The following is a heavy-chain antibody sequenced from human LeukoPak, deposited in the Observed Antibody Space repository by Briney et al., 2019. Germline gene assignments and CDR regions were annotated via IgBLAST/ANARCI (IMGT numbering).Heavy chain of an antibody. J-gene: IGHJ3*02. CDR1: GFTFSVSP. D-gene: IGHD4-23*01. CDR3: ARHSNPVVPPHDAFDI. Sequence: GGSLTLSCAASGFTFSVSPIHWVRQAPGKGLERVANIKQDGSEKYYVDSVKGRFTISRDNAKNSLYLQMNSLRAEDTAVHYCARHSNPVVPPHDAFDIWGQGTMVTVSS. V-gene: IGHV3-7*03. CDR2: IKQDGSEK.